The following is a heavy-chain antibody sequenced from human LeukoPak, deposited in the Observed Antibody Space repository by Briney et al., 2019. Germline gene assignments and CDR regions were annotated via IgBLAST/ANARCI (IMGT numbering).Heavy chain of an antibody. D-gene: IGHD3-10*01. V-gene: IGHV4-59*01. J-gene: IGHJ4*02. CDR3: ARGALLWSGERMEYYFDY. Sequence: SETLSHTCTVSGGSISSYYWSWIRQSPGKGLECIGYIHYTGSTNYNPSLKSRVTISVETSKNQFSLKLKSVTAADTAVYYCARGALLWSGERMEYYFDYWGQGTLLTVSS. CDR2: IHYTGST. CDR1: GGSISSYY.